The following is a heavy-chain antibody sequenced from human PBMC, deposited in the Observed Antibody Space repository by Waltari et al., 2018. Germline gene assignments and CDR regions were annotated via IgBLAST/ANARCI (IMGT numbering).Heavy chain of an antibody. D-gene: IGHD2-15*01. CDR2: IYHSGST. CDR3: ARGEGWSGGSCPEYFQH. V-gene: IGHV4-4*02. CDR1: GGSISSSNW. J-gene: IGHJ1*01. Sequence: QVQLQESGPGLVKPSGTLSLTCAVSGGSISSSNWWSWVSQPPGKGLEWIGEIYHSGSTNYNPSLTSRVTMSVDTSKNQFSLKLSSGTAAYTAVYYCARGEGWSGGSCPEYFQHWGQGTLVIVSS.